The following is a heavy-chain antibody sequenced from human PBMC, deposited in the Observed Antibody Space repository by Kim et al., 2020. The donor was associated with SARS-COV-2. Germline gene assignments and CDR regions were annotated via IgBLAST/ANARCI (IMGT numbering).Heavy chain of an antibody. CDR2: IVVGNGNT. CDR3: VAGGTGGSDNWFDP. J-gene: IGHJ5*02. Sequence: SVKVSCKASDFTFTRSAMQWVRQARGQRLESIGWIVVGNGNTVYAQKFRGRVTLTRDMSTSTAYMALRSLVFEDTAVYYCVAGGTGGSDNWFDPWGQGTLVTVSS. V-gene: IGHV1-58*02. D-gene: IGHD1-26*01. CDR1: DFTFTRSA.